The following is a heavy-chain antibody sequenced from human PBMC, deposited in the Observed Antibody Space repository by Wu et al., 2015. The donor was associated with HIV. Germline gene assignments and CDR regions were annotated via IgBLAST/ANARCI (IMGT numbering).Heavy chain of an antibody. Sequence: QVRLVQSGAEVKKPKSSVRVSCKASGDNFNSHSISWIRQAPGQGLEWMGRIIPIFGSANYAQKFQDRVTITADESTNTVYMQLSSLRSDDTSIYYCATEGGYFLTTSLDSWGQGTLVTVS. CDR2: IIPIFGSA. D-gene: IGHD3-9*01. V-gene: IGHV1-69*13. CDR1: GDNFNSHS. J-gene: IGHJ4*02. CDR3: ATEGGYFLTTSLDS.